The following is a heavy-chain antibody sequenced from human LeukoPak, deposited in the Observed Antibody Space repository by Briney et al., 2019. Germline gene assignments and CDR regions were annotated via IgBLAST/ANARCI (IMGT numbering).Heavy chain of an antibody. J-gene: IGHJ5*02. V-gene: IGHV3-43*01. CDR2: ISWDGGST. CDR3: AKDISSGDGPFNP. CDR1: GFTFDDYT. D-gene: IGHD5-24*01. Sequence: GGSLRLSCAASGFTFDDYTMHWVRQAPGKGLEWVSLISWDGGSTYYADSVKGRFTISRDNSKNSLYLQMNSLRTEDTAVYYCAKDISSGDGPFNPWRQGTLVTVPS.